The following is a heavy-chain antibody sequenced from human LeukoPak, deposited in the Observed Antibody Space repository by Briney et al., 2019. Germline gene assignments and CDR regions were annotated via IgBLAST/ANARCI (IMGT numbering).Heavy chain of an antibody. D-gene: IGHD5-24*01. Sequence: GRSLRLSCATSGFTFSNYWMSWVRRAPGKGLEWVSSISSSSYIYYADSVKGRFTISRDNAKNSLYLQMNGLRAEDTAVYYCARELYGYPLDYWGQGTLVTVSS. CDR3: ARELYGYPLDY. CDR2: ISSSSYI. CDR1: GFTFSNYW. V-gene: IGHV3-21*01. J-gene: IGHJ4*02.